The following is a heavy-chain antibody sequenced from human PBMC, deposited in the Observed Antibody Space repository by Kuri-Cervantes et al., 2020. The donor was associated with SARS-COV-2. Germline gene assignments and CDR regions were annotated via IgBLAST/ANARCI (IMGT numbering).Heavy chain of an antibody. CDR3: ARGRDYDFWSGYPPVLYAVDI. D-gene: IGHD3-3*01. Sequence: ASVKVSCKASGYTFTSYGISWVRQAPGQGLEWMGWISAYNGNTNYAQKLQGRVTMITDTSTSTAYMELRSLRSDDTAVYYCARGRDYDFWSGYPPVLYAVDIWGQGTMVTVSS. V-gene: IGHV1-18*01. J-gene: IGHJ3*02. CDR2: ISAYNGNT. CDR1: GYTFTSYG.